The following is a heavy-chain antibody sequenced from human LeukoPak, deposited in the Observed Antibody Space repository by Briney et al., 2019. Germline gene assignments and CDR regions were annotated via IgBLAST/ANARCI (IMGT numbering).Heavy chain of an antibody. J-gene: IGHJ3*02. Sequence: SETLSLTCTVSGYSISSGYYWGWIRQPPGKGLEWIGSIYHSGSTYYNPSLKSRVTISVDTSKNQFSLKLSSVTAADTAVYYCARARSRGSYDIRGAFDIWGHGTMVTVSS. CDR2: IYHSGST. D-gene: IGHD1-26*01. CDR1: GYSISSGYY. CDR3: ARARSRGSYDIRGAFDI. V-gene: IGHV4-38-2*02.